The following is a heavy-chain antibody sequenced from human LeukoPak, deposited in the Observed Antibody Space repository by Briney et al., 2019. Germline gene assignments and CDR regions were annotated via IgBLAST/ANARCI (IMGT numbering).Heavy chain of an antibody. CDR2: IYYSGST. D-gene: IGHD4-23*01. CDR3: ASGYGGADY. CDR1: GGSISSYY. Sequence: PSETLSLTRTVSGGSISSYYWSWIRQPPGKGLEWIGYIYYSGSTNYNPSLKSRVTISVDTSKNQFSLKLSSVTAADTAVYYCASGYGGADYWGQGTLVTVSS. J-gene: IGHJ4*02. V-gene: IGHV4-59*01.